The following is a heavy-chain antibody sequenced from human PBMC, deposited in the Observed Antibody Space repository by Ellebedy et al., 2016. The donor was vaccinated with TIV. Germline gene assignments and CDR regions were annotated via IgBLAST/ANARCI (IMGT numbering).Heavy chain of an antibody. Sequence: GESLKISCEASGFIFSNYGMHWVRQAPGKGLEWVAFIWYDGGNKYYADSVKGRFTISRDNSKNTLYLQMNNVVAEDTAVFYCARNRHVERGDCLDYWGQGTLVTVSS. D-gene: IGHD2-21*02. CDR3: ARNRHVERGDCLDY. J-gene: IGHJ4*02. CDR2: IWYDGGNK. CDR1: GFIFSNYG. V-gene: IGHV3-33*01.